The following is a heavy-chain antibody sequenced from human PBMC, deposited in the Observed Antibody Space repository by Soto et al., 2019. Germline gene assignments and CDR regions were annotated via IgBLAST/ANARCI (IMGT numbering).Heavy chain of an antibody. D-gene: IGHD3-22*01. J-gene: IGHJ4*02. V-gene: IGHV4-30-2*01. Sequence: PSETLALTCSVSGGSISSGEYSWSWIRQPPGKGLEWIGYIYHSGSTYYNPSLKSRVTISIDSSKNQFSLKLTSVTAADTAVYYCARGHDSNDNWGQGTLVTVSS. CDR3: ARGHDSNDN. CDR1: GGSISSGEYS. CDR2: IYHSGST.